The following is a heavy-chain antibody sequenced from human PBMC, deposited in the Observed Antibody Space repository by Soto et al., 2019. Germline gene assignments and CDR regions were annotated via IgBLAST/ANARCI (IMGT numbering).Heavy chain of an antibody. V-gene: IGHV3-23*01. CDR2: ISGSGGST. D-gene: IGHD2-15*01. CDR1: GFTFSSYA. CDR3: AKMGGYCSGGSCYSPLAIGY. J-gene: IGHJ4*02. Sequence: LRLSCAASGFTFSSYAMSWVRQAPGKGLEWVSAISGSGGSTYYADSVKGRFTISRDNSKNTLYLQMNSLRAEDTAVYYCAKMGGYCSGGSCYSPLAIGYWGQGTLVTVSS.